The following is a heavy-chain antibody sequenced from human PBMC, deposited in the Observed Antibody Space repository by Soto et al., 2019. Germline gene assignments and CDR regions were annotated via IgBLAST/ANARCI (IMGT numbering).Heavy chain of an antibody. J-gene: IGHJ4*02. CDR3: GKRYCSSSSCYGGSLDY. CDR2: ITSGGST. Sequence: EVQLLESGGDLVQPGGSLRLSCAASGFTFSSYAMSWVRQAPGKGLEWVSTITSGGSTYSANSVKGGFTISRDNSNKTVYLEMNRLRAEDTAVYYCGKRYCSSSSCYGGSLDYWGQGTLVTVSS. V-gene: IGHV3-23*01. CDR1: GFTFSSYA. D-gene: IGHD2-2*01.